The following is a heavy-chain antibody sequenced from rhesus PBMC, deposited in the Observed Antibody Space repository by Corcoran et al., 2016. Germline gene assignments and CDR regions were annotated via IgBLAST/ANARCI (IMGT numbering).Heavy chain of an antibody. J-gene: IGHJ5-2*02. Sequence: DVQLVESGGGLVKPGGSLRLSCVGSGFTFSRFEMHWVRQVPGKGLGWFSRMDDSSRTTLYADSVKCRFTISRDNAKNSLFLQMNNLRGDDTAVYYCSGTMTTVVPRPYNSLDVWGRGVLVTVSS. V-gene: IGHV3-100*02. CDR1: GFTFSRFE. CDR2: MDDSSRTT. D-gene: IGHD3-16*01. CDR3: SGTMTTVVPRPYNSLDV.